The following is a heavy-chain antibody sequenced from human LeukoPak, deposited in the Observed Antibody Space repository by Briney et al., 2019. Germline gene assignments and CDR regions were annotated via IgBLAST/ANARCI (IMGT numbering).Heavy chain of an antibody. Sequence: GSVKVSCKASGYTFTGYYMHWVRQAPGRGLEWMGWINPNSGGTNYAQKFQGRVTMTRDTSISTAYMELSRLRSDDTAVYYCARDLMVDSSALGDYWGQGTLVTVSS. V-gene: IGHV1-2*02. CDR3: ARDLMVDSSALGDY. D-gene: IGHD3-22*01. CDR1: GYTFTGYY. CDR2: INPNSGGT. J-gene: IGHJ4*02.